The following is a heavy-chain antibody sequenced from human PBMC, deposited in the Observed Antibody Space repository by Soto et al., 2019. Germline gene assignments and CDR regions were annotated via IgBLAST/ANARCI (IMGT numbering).Heavy chain of an antibody. Sequence: SETLSLTCTVSGGSISSYYWSWIRQTPGKGLEWIGYIYYSGSTNYNPSLKSRVTISVDTSKNQFSLKLSSVTAADTAVYYCARDWRGGTYYYDSSGYPHDAFDIWAQGTMVTVSS. D-gene: IGHD3-22*01. CDR1: GGSISSYY. J-gene: IGHJ3*02. V-gene: IGHV4-59*01. CDR2: IYYSGST. CDR3: ARDWRGGTYYYDSSGYPHDAFDI.